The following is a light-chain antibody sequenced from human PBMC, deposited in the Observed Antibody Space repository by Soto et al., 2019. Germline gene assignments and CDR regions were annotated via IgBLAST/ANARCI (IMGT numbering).Light chain of an antibody. CDR1: SSDVGGYNY. CDR2: EVS. V-gene: IGLV2-14*01. J-gene: IGLJ1*01. Sequence: QSALTQPASVSGSPGQSITISCTGTSSDVGGYNYVCWYQQHPGKAPKLMIYEVSNRPSGVSTRFSGSKSGNTASLTISGLQAEDEADYYCSSYTSSSTLYVFGTGTEVTVL. CDR3: SSYTSSSTLYV.